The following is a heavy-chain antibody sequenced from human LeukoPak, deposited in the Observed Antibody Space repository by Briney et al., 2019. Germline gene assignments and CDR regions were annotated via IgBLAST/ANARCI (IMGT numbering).Heavy chain of an antibody. D-gene: IGHD6-19*01. CDR2: IIPILGIA. V-gene: IGHV1-69*04. CDR1: GGTFSSYA. Sequence: SVKVSCKASGGTFSSYAISWVRQAPGQGLEWMGRIIPILGIANYAQKFQGRVTITADKSTSTAYMELSSLRSEDTAVYYCAREQWRPQGAEYFQHWGQGTLVTVSS. CDR3: AREQWRPQGAEYFQH. J-gene: IGHJ1*01.